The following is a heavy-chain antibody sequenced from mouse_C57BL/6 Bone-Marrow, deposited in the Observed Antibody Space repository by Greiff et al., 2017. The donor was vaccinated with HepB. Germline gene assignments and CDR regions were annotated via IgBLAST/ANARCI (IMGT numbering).Heavy chain of an antibody. CDR2: IYHYNGVS. V-gene: IGHV1-31*01. CDR3: ARRGLGNYPDY. Sequence: EVKLVESGPELVKPGASVKISCKASGYSFTGYYMHWVKQSHGNILDWIGYIYHYNGVSSYNQKFKGKATLTVDKSSSTAYMELRSLTSEDSAVYYCARRGLGNYPDYWGQGTTLTVSS. D-gene: IGHD1-1*01. CDR1: GYSFTGYY. J-gene: IGHJ2*01.